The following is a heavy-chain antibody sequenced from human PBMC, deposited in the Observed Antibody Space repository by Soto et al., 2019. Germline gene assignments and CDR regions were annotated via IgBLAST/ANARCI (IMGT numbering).Heavy chain of an antibody. V-gene: IGHV3-30*04. J-gene: IGHJ4*02. CDR3: ARSRNSAVADSFDF. Sequence: GGSLRLSCAGSGFTFSRYAIHWVRQAPGNGLEWVAVISRDGKNKYYVDSVKGRFTVSRDDSQNTLYLHMNSLRREDTAVYYCARSRNSAVADSFDFWGQGTLVTVSS. CDR1: GFTFSRYA. D-gene: IGHD3-10*01. CDR2: ISRDGKNK.